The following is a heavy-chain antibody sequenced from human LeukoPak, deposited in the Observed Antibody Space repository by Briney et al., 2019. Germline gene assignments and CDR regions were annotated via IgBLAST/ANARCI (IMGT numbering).Heavy chain of an antibody. D-gene: IGHD5-12*01. CDR2: ISRDGSYT. V-gene: IGHV3-74*01. J-gene: IGHJ4*02. Sequence: PGGSLRLSCAASGFTLSRYWMHWVRQAPGKGLVWVSHISRDGSYTNYADSVKGRFTISRDNANNTLYLQMNSLRAEDTAVYYCARDPGYIEWLRLFDYWGQGTLVTVSS. CDR3: ARDPGYIEWLRLFDY. CDR1: GFTLSRYW.